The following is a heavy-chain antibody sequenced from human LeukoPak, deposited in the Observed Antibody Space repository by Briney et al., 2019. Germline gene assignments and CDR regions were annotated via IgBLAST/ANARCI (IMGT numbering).Heavy chain of an antibody. CDR2: ISGSGGTK. CDR1: GFTFSSYA. CDR3: AKDGQVNQPDRLFTD. J-gene: IGHJ4*02. D-gene: IGHD1-14*01. V-gene: IGHV3-23*01. Sequence: GGSLRLSCAASGFTFSSYAMSWVRQAPGKGLEWVSEISGSGGTKHYADSVKGRFTISRDNTKNTLYLQMNSLRGEATAVYYCAKDGQVNQPDRLFTDWGQGTLVIVSS.